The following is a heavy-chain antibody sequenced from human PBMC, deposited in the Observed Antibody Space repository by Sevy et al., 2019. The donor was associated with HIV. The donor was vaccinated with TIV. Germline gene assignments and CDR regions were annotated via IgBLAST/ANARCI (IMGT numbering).Heavy chain of an antibody. J-gene: IGHJ6*03. D-gene: IGHD6-6*01. V-gene: IGHV3-33*08. CDR3: ARGKGEYSSSSYYYYYMDV. CDR2: IWYDGSNK. CDR1: GFTFSSYG. Sequence: GGSLRLSCAASGFTFSSYGMHWVRQAPGKGLEWVAVIWYDGSNKYYADSVKGRFTISRDNSMNTLYLQMNSLRAEDTAVYYCARGKGEYSSSSYYYYYMDVWGKGTTVTVSS.